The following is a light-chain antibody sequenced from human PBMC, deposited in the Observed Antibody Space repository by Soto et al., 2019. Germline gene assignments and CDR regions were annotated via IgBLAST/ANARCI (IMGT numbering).Light chain of an antibody. V-gene: IGLV1-44*01. CDR1: SSNIGRNS. J-gene: IGLJ1*01. Sequence: QLVLTQAPSASGTPGQRVTITCSGSSSNIGRNSVNWYQHLPGTAPKLLTHGNNHRPSGVPDRFSGSKSGTSASLAISGLQPEDEADYCCAAWDDSLNEYVFGDGTKVTVL. CDR2: GNN. CDR3: AAWDDSLNEYV.